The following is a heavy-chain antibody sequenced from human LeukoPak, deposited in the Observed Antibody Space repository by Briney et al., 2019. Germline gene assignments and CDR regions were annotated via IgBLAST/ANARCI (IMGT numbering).Heavy chain of an antibody. CDR1: GFTFSNYA. CDR3: ARVNFAAAAIDV. CDR2: KSSDGSNK. D-gene: IGHD6-13*01. V-gene: IGHV3-30*04. J-gene: IGHJ6*04. Sequence: GGSLRLSCAASGFTFSNYAMHWVRQAPGKGLEWVAVKSSDGSNKYYADSVKGRFTFSRDDSKNTLYLQMTSLRAEDTAVYYCARVNFAAAAIDVWDKGTTVTVSS.